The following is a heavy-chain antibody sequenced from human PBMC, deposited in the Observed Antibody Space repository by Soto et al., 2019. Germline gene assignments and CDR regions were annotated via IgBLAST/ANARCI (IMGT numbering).Heavy chain of an antibody. D-gene: IGHD5-18*01. CDR1: GGSLSGYY. V-gene: IGHV4-34*01. CDR2: INHSGST. CDR3: ARVVGYGYYYYYYGMDV. J-gene: IGHJ6*02. Sequence: SETLSLTCAVYGGSLSGYYWSWIRQPPGKGLEWIGEINHSGSTNYNPSLKSRVTISVDTSKNQFSLKLSSVTAADTAVYYCARVVGYGYYYYYYGMDVWGQGTTVTVSS.